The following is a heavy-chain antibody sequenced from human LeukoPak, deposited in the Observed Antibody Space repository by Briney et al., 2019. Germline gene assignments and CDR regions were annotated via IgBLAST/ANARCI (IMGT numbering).Heavy chain of an antibody. D-gene: IGHD6-19*01. CDR1: GYSFTSYW. CDR3: ARQRGSGWYDF. J-gene: IGHJ5*01. CDR2: IYPADSDT. Sequence: GESLKISCKGSGYSFTSYWIGWVRQMPGKGLEWMGIIYPADSDTRYSPTVRGQVTISVDKSVNTAYLQWSSLNASDTATYYCARQRGSGWYDFWGQGTLVTASS. V-gene: IGHV5-51*01.